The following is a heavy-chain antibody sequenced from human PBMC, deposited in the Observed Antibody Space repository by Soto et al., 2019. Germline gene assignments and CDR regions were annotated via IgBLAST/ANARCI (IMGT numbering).Heavy chain of an antibody. CDR1: GYTFTGYY. D-gene: IGHD6-13*01. CDR2: INPNSGGT. V-gene: IGHV1-2*04. J-gene: IGHJ6*02. Sequence: ASVKVSCKASGYTFTGYYMHWVRQAPGQGLEWMGWINPNSGGTNYAQKFQGWVTTTRDTSISTAYMELSRLRSDDTAVYYCARAGPSSSWSLYYYYGMDVWGQGTTVTVSS. CDR3: ARAGPSSSWSLYYYYGMDV.